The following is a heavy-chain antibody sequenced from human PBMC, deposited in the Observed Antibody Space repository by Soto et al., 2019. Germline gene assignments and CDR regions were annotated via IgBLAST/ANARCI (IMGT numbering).Heavy chain of an antibody. CDR2: ISYSGST. Sequence: SETLSLTCTVSGGSISGYYWSWIRQSPGKGLEKIGYISYSGSTNYNPSKKSQVTTSLDTSKHKYSLKLSSETASDTAKYYCASLNFDILTGYYAFDLWGQGTMVTVS. D-gene: IGHD3-9*01. CDR3: ASLNFDILTGYYAFDL. V-gene: IGHV4-59*08. CDR1: GGSISGYY. J-gene: IGHJ3*01.